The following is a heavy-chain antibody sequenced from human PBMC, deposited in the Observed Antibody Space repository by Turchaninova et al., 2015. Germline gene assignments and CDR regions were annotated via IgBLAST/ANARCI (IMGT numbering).Heavy chain of an antibody. CDR1: GGSISSYTHY. D-gene: IGHD1-1*01. Sequence: QVQVRESGPGLVKPSETLSLTCTISGGSISSYTHYWGWIRQPPGKGLEWIASIYYSGTPYYNPSLKSRVHITVDTSKNQFSLKLNAGTAADTAVYYCARMLEDDIWGQGTMVTVSS. CDR3: ARMLEDDI. V-gene: IGHV4-39*01. CDR2: IYYSGTP. J-gene: IGHJ3*02.